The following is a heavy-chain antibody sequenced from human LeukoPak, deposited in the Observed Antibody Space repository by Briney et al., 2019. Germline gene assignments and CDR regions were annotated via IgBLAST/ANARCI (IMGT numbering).Heavy chain of an antibody. Sequence: PSETLSLTCTVYGGSFSGYYWSWIRQPPGKGLEWVGEINHSGSTNYNPSLKSRVTISVDTSKNQFSLKLSSVTAADTAVYYCARGRYYFDYWGQGTLVTVSS. J-gene: IGHJ4*02. CDR3: ARGRYYFDY. V-gene: IGHV4-34*01. CDR1: GGSFSGYY. CDR2: INHSGST.